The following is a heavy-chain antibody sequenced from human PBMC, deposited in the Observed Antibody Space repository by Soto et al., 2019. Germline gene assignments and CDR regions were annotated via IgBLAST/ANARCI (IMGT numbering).Heavy chain of an antibody. CDR3: AKDSYRGDIVLTPAPYGNDY. J-gene: IGHJ4*02. CDR1: EFTFKRYG. V-gene: IGHV3-30*18. CDR2: ISYDGNKK. D-gene: IGHD2-2*01. Sequence: QVQLVESGGGVVQPGRSLRLSCAASEFTFKRYGMHWVRQAPGKGLAWVAVISYDGNKKHYADSVRGRFTISRDNSKNTLYQQMNSLRTEDTAVYYCAKDSYRGDIVLTPAPYGNDYWGQGTLVTVSS.